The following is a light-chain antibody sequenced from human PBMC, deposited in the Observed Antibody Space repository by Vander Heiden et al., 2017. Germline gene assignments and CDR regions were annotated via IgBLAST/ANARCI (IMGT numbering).Light chain of an antibody. Sequence: QSVLTQPPSASGTPGPRVTISCSGSSSNIGSNTVNWYQHLPGTAPKLLIYSNNQRPSGVPHRFSGSKSGTSASLAISGLQSEDEADYYCAAWDDSLNGPVFGGGTKLTVL. CDR3: AAWDDSLNGPV. CDR1: SSNIGSNT. CDR2: SNN. J-gene: IGLJ3*02. V-gene: IGLV1-44*01.